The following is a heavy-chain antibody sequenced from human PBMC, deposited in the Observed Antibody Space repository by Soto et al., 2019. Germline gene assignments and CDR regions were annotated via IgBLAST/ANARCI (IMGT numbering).Heavy chain of an antibody. D-gene: IGHD3-22*01. J-gene: IGHJ5*02. V-gene: IGHV1-69*13. CDR2: IIPIFGTA. CDR1: GGTFSSYA. Sequence: EASVKVSCTDSGGTFSSYASSWVRQAPGQGLEWMGGIIPIFGTANYAQKFQGRVTITADESTSTAYMELSSLRSEDTAVYYCARGPHQLIVPWEDNWFDPWGQGTLVTVSS. CDR3: ARGPHQLIVPWEDNWFDP.